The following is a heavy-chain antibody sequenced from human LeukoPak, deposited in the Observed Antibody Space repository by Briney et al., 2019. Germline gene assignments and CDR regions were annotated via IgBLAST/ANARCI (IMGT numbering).Heavy chain of an antibody. V-gene: IGHV3-23*01. CDR2: ISGSGGST. D-gene: IGHD5-12*01. J-gene: IGHJ6*03. CDR1: GFTFSSYA. CDR3: ARKQVDIVATILDPYYMDV. Sequence: GGSLRLSCAASGFTFSSYAMSWVRQAPGKGLEWVSAISGSGGSTYYADSVKGRFTISRDNSKNTLYLQMNSLRAEDTAVYYCARKQVDIVATILDPYYMDVWGKGTTVTVSS.